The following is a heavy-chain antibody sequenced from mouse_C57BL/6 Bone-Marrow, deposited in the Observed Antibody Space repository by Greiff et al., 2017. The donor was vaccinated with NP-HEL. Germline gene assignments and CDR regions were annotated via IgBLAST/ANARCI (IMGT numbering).Heavy chain of an antibody. D-gene: IGHD2-5*01. J-gene: IGHJ3*01. Sequence: VQLQQSGAELVKPGASVKMSCKASGYTFTSYWITWVKQRPGQGLEWIGDIYPGSGSTNYNEKFKSKATLTVDTSSSTAYMQLSSLTSEDSAVYYCAREEYSNYHVPWFAYWGQGTLVTVSA. CDR3: AREEYSNYHVPWFAY. V-gene: IGHV1-55*01. CDR1: GYTFTSYW. CDR2: IYPGSGST.